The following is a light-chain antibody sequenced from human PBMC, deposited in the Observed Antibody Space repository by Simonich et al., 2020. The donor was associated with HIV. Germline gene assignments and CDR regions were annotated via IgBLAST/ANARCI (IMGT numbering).Light chain of an antibody. Sequence: EIVLTKSPAPLSVSPGERATPPCRVRQSVSSNLAWYQQKPGQAPRLRIYGASNRAIGIPARVSGSWSGSQFTLTISSMQSGDFAVYYCQQYNNWPSPFTFGPGTKVDIK. CDR2: GAS. CDR3: QQYNNWPSPFT. V-gene: IGKV3-15*01. J-gene: IGKJ3*01. CDR1: QSVSSN.